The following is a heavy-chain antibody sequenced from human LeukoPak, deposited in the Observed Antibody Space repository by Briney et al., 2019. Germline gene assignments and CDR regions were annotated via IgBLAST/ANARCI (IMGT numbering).Heavy chain of an antibody. Sequence: GASVKVSCKASGGTFSSYAISWVRQAPGQGLEWMGGIIPIFGTVNYAQKFQGRVTITADESTSTAYMELSSLRSEDTAVYYCARVRPQRAGYYYYYMDVWGKGTTVTVSS. CDR1: GGTFSSYA. CDR2: IIPIFGTV. D-gene: IGHD4/OR15-4a*01. CDR3: ARVRPQRAGYYYYYMDV. J-gene: IGHJ6*03. V-gene: IGHV1-69*13.